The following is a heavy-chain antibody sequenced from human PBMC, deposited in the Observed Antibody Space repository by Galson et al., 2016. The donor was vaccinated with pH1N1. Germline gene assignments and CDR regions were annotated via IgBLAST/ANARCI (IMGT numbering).Heavy chain of an antibody. CDR3: ARDGATSRLRALDM. CDR1: GYTFSGYN. J-gene: IGHJ3*02. V-gene: IGHV1-2*02. Sequence: SVKVSCKASGYTFSGYNIYWVRQAPGQGLECMGWINPNSGATNYLQTFQGRVTMTRDTSISTVYLELNRLRSDDTAVYYCARDGATSRLRALDMWGQGTVVTVSS. D-gene: IGHD2-21*02. CDR2: INPNSGAT.